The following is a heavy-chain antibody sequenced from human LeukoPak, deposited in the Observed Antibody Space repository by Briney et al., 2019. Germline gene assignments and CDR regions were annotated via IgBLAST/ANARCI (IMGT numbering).Heavy chain of an antibody. D-gene: IGHD1-26*01. J-gene: IGHJ5*02. CDR2: INSDRSII. CDR1: GFIFSSNW. V-gene: IGHV3-74*01. Sequence: PGGSLRLSCAASGFIFSSNWMHWVRQAPGKGLVWVSRINSDRSIINYADSVKGRFTISRDNAKNTLYLQMNSLRAEDTAVYYCASSVGANWFDPWGQGTLVTVSS. CDR3: ASSVGANWFDP.